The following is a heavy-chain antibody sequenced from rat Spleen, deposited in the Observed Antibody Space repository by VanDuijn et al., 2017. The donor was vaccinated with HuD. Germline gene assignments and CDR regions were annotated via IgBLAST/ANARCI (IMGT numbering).Heavy chain of an antibody. CDR3: TRHGYNSYFDY. CDR2: ISYSGST. J-gene: IGHJ2*01. D-gene: IGHD1-9*01. Sequence: EVQLQESGPGLVKPSQSLSLTCSVTGDSISSNFWGWIRKFPGNKMEWMGYISYSGSTDYNPSLKSRISITRATSKNQFFLQLNSVTTEDTATYYCTRHGYNSYFDYWGQGVMVTVSS. V-gene: IGHV3-1*01. CDR1: GDSISSNF.